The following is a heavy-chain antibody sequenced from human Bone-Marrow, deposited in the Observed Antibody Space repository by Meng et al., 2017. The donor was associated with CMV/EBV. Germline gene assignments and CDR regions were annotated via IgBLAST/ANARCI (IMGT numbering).Heavy chain of an antibody. V-gene: IGHV4-39*01. CDR2: IYYSGST. CDR3: ARPYCSSTSCYGQNWFDP. J-gene: IGHJ5*02. D-gene: IGHD2-2*01. Sequence: SETLSLTCTVSGGSISSSSYYWGWIRQPPGKGLEWIGSIYYSGSTYYNPSLKSRVTISVDTYKNQFSLKLSSVTAADTAVYYCARPYCSSTSCYGQNWFDPWGQGTLVTVSS. CDR1: GGSISSSSYY.